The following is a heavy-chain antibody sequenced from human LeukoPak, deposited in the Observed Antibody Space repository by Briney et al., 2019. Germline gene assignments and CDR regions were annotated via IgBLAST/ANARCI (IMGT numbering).Heavy chain of an antibody. CDR3: AKGDGGSETYFYMDV. V-gene: IGHV3-30*04. CDR1: GFTFSSYA. D-gene: IGHD5-12*01. J-gene: IGHJ6*03. CDR2: ISYDGSNK. Sequence: GGSLRLSCAAFGFTFSSYAMHWVRQAPGKGLEWVAVISYDGSNKYYADSVKGRFTISRDNSKNTVYLQMNSLRVEDTAVYYCAKGDGGSETYFYMDVWGKGTTVTVSS.